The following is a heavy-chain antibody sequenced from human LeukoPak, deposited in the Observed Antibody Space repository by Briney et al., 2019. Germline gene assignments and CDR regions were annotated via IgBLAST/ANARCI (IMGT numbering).Heavy chain of an antibody. Sequence: PGGSLGLSCAASGFTFSSYAMSWVRQAPGKGLEWVSAISGSGGSTYYADSVKGRFTISRDNSKNTLYLQMNSLRAEDTAVYYCAKQITMVREFDYWGQGTLVTVSS. CDR1: GFTFSSYA. CDR2: ISGSGGST. V-gene: IGHV3-23*01. D-gene: IGHD3-10*01. CDR3: AKQITMVREFDY. J-gene: IGHJ4*02.